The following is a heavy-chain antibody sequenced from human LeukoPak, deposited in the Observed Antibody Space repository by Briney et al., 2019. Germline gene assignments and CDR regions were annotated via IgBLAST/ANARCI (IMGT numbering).Heavy chain of an antibody. J-gene: IGHJ4*02. CDR2: IYSGGST. CDR3: ARDRRKYSGSFQGVYFDY. Sequence: PGGSLRLSCAASGFTVSSNYMSWVRQAPGKGQEWVSVIYSGGSTYYADSVKGRFTISRDNSKNTLYLQMNSLRAEDTAVYYCARDRRKYSGSFQGVYFDYWGQGTLVTVSS. CDR1: GFTVSSNY. V-gene: IGHV3-66*01. D-gene: IGHD1-26*01.